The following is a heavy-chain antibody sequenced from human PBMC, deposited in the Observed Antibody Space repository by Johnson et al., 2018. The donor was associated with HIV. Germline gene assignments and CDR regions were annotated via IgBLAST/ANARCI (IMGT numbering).Heavy chain of an antibody. D-gene: IGHD3-3*01. CDR3: ARGSVFDI. V-gene: IGHV3-30*14. CDR1: GFTFSSYA. Sequence: QVQLVESGGGVVQPGRSLRLSCAASGFTFSSYAMHWVRQAPGKGLEWVAVISYDGSNKYYADSVKGRFTISRDKSENTLFLQMGSLRLEDMAVYYCARGSVFDIWGRGTMVTVSS. J-gene: IGHJ3*02. CDR2: ISYDGSNK.